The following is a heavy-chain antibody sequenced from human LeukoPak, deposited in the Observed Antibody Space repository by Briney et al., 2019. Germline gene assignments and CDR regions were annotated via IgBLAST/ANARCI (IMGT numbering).Heavy chain of an antibody. Sequence: KTGGSLRLSCAASGFTFSSYAMSWVRQAPGKGLEWVSSISNNADNIYYADSVKGRFTISRDNAKNALYLQMNSLRAEDSAVYYCARVPKGYNYGDEVKAFDYWGQGTLVTVSS. J-gene: IGHJ4*02. CDR1: GFTFSSYA. CDR3: ARVPKGYNYGDEVKAFDY. V-gene: IGHV3-21*01. CDR2: ISNNADNI. D-gene: IGHD5-18*01.